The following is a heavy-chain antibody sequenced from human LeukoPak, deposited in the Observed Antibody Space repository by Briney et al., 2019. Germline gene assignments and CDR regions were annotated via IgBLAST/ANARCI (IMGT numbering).Heavy chain of an antibody. D-gene: IGHD2-15*01. CDR3: ASAATTEYFQH. V-gene: IGHV3-11*01. CDR2: ISSSGSTI. CDR1: GFTFSDYY. Sequence: GGSLRLSCAASGFTFSDYYMSWIRQAPGKGLEWVSYISSSGSTIYYADSVKGRFTISRDNAKNSLYLQMNSLRAEDTAVYYCASAATTEYFQHWGQGTQVTVSS. J-gene: IGHJ1*01.